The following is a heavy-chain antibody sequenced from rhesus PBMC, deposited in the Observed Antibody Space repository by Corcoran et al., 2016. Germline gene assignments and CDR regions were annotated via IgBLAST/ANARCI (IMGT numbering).Heavy chain of an antibody. V-gene: IGHV3S5*01. CDR1: GGRFSTYG. Sequence: EVRLVETGGGCVQPGGSLILSWAGSGGRFSTYGMWWVRQAPVKGLDCVSGIPSSGGGTYSADSVKGRFSISRDNTKNTLSLQMNSLRPEDTAVYYCVKSRGPFGYSDDYWGQGVLVTVSS. J-gene: IGHJ4*01. CDR3: VKSRGPFGYSDDY. CDR2: IPSSGGGT. D-gene: IGHD1-1*01.